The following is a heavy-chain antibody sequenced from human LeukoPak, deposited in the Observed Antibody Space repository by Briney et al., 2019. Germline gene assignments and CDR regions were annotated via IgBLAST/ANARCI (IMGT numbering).Heavy chain of an antibody. CDR2: ITYSGYS. J-gene: IGHJ5*02. V-gene: IGHV4-59*12. CDR1: GDSMRSYY. D-gene: IGHD3-9*01. CDR3: ASLSGGYFDSDL. Sequence: SETLSLTCNVSGDSMRSYYWSWIRQPPGKGLEWIGYITYSGYSNSNPSLHTRLTLSMDASKNQFSLELKSVTAADTAIYFCASLSGGYFDSDLWGQGTLVTVSS.